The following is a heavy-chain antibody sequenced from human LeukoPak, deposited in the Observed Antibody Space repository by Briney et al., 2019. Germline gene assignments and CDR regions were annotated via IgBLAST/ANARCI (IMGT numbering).Heavy chain of an antibody. CDR1: GGTFSSYA. CDR2: IIPIFGTA. D-gene: IGHD3-10*01. Sequence: ASVKVSCKASGGTFSSYAISWVRQAPGQGLEWMGGIIPIFGTANYAQKFQGRVTITADESTSTAYMEPSSLRSEDTAVYYCARGGAYYGSGENIDYWGQGTLVTVSS. V-gene: IGHV1-69*13. J-gene: IGHJ4*02. CDR3: ARGGAYYGSGENIDY.